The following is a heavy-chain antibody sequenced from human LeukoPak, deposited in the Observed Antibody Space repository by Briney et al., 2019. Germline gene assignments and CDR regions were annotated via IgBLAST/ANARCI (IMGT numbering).Heavy chain of an antibody. D-gene: IGHD4-17*01. CDR1: GYTFTSYG. CDR2: IIPILGIA. V-gene: IGHV1-69*04. Sequence: SVKVSCKASGYTFTSYGISWVRQAPGQGLEWMGRIIPILGIANYAQKFQGRVTITADKSTSTAYMELSSLRSEDTAVYYCARDYWMTVTTSYYGMDVWGQGTTVTVSS. CDR3: ARDYWMTVTTSYYGMDV. J-gene: IGHJ6*02.